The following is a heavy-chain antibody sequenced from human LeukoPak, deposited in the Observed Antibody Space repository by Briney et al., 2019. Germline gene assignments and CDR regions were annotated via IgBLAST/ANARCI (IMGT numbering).Heavy chain of an antibody. D-gene: IGHD5-18*01. Sequence: GASVKVSCKASGYTFTGYYMHWVRQAPGQGLEWMGWINPNSGGTNYAQKFQGRVTMTRDTPISTAYMELSRLSFDDTAVYYCARGYSYGSADYWGQGTLVTVSS. CDR2: INPNSGGT. J-gene: IGHJ4*02. CDR1: GYTFTGYY. CDR3: ARGYSYGSADY. V-gene: IGHV1-2*02.